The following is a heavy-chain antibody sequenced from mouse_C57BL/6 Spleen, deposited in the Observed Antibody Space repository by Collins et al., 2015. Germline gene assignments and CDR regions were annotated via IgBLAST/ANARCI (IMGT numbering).Heavy chain of an antibody. CDR3: ARSRHYYGGSYDWYFDV. CDR1: GYTFTTYG. Sequence: QIQLVQSGPELKKPGETVKISCKASGYTFTTYGMSWVKQAPGKGLKWMGWINTYSGVPTYADDFKGRFAFSLQTSASTAYLQINNLKNEDTATYFCARSRHYYGGSYDWYFDVWGTGTTVTVSS. V-gene: IGHV9-3*01. J-gene: IGHJ1*03. CDR2: INTYSGVP. D-gene: IGHD1-1*01.